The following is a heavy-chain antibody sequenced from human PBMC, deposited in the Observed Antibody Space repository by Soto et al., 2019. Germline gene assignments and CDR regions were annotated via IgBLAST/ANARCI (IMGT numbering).Heavy chain of an antibody. J-gene: IGHJ4*02. CDR3: AVAIFTAYDY. CDR1: GFTFSGCS. Sequence: GGSLRLSCAASGFTFSGCSMTWVRQAPGKGLEWVSAITGSGDRTYYADSVKGRFTISRDNSNNMVYLQMNSLRAEDSAVYYCAVAIFTAYDYWGQGTLVTVPS. V-gene: IGHV3-23*01. CDR2: ITGSGDRT. D-gene: IGHD3-9*01.